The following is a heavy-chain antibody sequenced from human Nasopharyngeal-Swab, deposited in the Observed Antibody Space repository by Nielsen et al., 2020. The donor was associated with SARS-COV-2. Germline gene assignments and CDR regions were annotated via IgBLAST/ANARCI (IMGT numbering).Heavy chain of an antibody. CDR1: GFRFDSYA. CDR3: ASTYSSNWHYFDN. J-gene: IGHJ4*02. V-gene: IGHV3-7*03. CDR2: IMQDGSAK. D-gene: IGHD6-13*01. Sequence: GGSLRLSCAASGFRFDSYAMSWVRHAPGKGLEWVANIMQDGSAKYYVDSVKGRFTISRDNAKNSLSLQMNSLRAEDTAVYYCASTYSSNWHYFDNWGQGTLVTVSS.